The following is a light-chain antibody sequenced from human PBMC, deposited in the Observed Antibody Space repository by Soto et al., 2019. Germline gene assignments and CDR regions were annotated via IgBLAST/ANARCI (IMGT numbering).Light chain of an antibody. CDR1: QGIGVY. V-gene: IGKV1-27*01. CDR2: AAS. J-gene: IGKJ4*01. Sequence: DLQMTQSPSSLSASLGDRVTITCRASQGIGVYLAWFQQKPGKVPKLLIYAASTLQSGVPSRFSGIGSGTDFTLTITSLLPEDVATYYCQKYNSAPLTFGGGTKVEIK. CDR3: QKYNSAPLT.